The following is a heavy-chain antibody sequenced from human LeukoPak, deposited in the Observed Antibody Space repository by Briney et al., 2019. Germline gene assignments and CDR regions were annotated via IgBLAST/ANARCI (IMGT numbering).Heavy chain of an antibody. V-gene: IGHV4-59*12. CDR3: ARGGHGDYGFDH. D-gene: IGHD4-17*01. J-gene: IGHJ4*02. CDR1: GGSISSYY. Sequence: SETLSLTCTVSGGSISSYYWSWIRQPPGKGLEWIGYIYYSGSTNYNPSLKSRVTISVDKSKNQFSLKLSSVTAADTAIYYCARGGHGDYGFDHWGQGTLVTVSS. CDR2: IYYSGST.